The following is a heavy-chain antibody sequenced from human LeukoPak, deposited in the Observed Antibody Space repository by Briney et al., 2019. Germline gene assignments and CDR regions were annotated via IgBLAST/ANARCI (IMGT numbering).Heavy chain of an antibody. Sequence: SETLSLTCTVSGGSIRNSYWSWIRQPAGKGLEWVGRIYSSGSACYNPSLKSRVTMSVDTSKNQFSLRLDSATAADTAVYYCARGAANIYYYYLDVWGNGTTVTVSS. CDR2: IYSSGSA. CDR1: GGSIRNSY. V-gene: IGHV4-4*07. J-gene: IGHJ6*03. CDR3: ARGAANIYYYYLDV. D-gene: IGHD2-15*01.